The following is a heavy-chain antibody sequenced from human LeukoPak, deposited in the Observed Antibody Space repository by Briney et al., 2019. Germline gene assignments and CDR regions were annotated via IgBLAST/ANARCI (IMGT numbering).Heavy chain of an antibody. D-gene: IGHD6-13*01. Sequence: PSETLSLTCAVSGGSISSSSYYWGWIRQPPGKGLEWIGSIYYSGSTYYNPSLKSRVTISVDTSKNQFSLKLSSVTAADTAVYYCARLVAAAADAFDIWGQGTMVTVSS. V-gene: IGHV4-39*01. CDR3: ARLVAAAADAFDI. J-gene: IGHJ3*02. CDR1: GGSISSSSYY. CDR2: IYYSGST.